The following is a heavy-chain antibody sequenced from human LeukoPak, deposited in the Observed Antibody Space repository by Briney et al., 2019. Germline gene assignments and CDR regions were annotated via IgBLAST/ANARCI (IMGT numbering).Heavy chain of an antibody. CDR2: IYHSGST. J-gene: IGHJ4*02. CDR1: GGSISNSNW. CDR3: AREVAVAGTNYFDY. V-gene: IGHV4-4*02. D-gene: IGHD6-19*01. Sequence: PSETLSLTCAVSGGSISNSNWWSWVRQPPGKGLEWIGEIYHSGSTNYNPSLKSRVTISVDKSKNQFSLKLGSVTAADTAVYYCAREVAVAGTNYFDYWGQGALVTVSS.